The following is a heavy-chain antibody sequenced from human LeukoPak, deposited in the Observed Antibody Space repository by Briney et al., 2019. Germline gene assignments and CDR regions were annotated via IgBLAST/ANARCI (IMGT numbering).Heavy chain of an antibody. CDR3: ARGSLTDIVLMVYATLDY. Sequence: PGGSLRLSCAASGLTFSEYYMTWIRQAPGKGLEWISYISSRSLPTYADSVKGRFTISRDNAKNLLYLQMNSLRAEDTAVYYCARGSLTDIVLMVYATLDYWGQGTLVTVSS. J-gene: IGHJ4*02. CDR2: ISSRSLP. D-gene: IGHD2-8*01. CDR1: GLTFSEYY. V-gene: IGHV3-11*06.